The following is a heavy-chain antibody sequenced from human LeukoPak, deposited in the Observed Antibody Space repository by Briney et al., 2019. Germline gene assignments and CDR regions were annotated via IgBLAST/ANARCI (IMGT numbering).Heavy chain of an antibody. Sequence: GGSLRLSCAASGFTFSSYSMNWVRQAPGKGLEWVTSISSSSSYIYYADSVKGRFTISRDNAKNSLYLQMNSLRAEDTAVYYCARDRCSNGVGCYYYYMDVWGKGTTVTISS. CDR1: GFTFSSYS. CDR2: ISSSSSYI. V-gene: IGHV3-21*01. CDR3: ARDRCSNGVGCYYYYMDV. J-gene: IGHJ6*03. D-gene: IGHD2-8*01.